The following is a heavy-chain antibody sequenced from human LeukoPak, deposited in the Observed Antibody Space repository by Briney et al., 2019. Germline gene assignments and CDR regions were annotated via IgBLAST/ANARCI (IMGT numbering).Heavy chain of an antibody. CDR3: AKEVRTSGRAGIFGY. CDR2: ISIDGNGK. J-gene: IGHJ4*02. V-gene: IGHV3-30*04. D-gene: IGHD2-2*01. Sequence: GGSLRLSCVPSTFTFSNSVMHWVRQAPGKGLEWVSGISIDGNGKYYADTVRGRITISRDNSKNTLYLEMNSLSAEDTAVYYCAKEVRTSGRAGIFGYWGQGTLVTVSS. CDR1: TFTFSNSV.